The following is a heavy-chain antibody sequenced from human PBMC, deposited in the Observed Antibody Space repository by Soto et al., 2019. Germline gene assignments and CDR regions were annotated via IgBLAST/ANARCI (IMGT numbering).Heavy chain of an antibody. CDR2: INAGNGNT. J-gene: IGHJ5*02. Sequence: GVSAEVCSEDPGVTFASYSRQWVYQAPEQRLEWMGWINAGNGNTKYSQKFQGRVTITRDTSASTAYMELSSLRSEDTAVYYCARERYYYDSSGYYHWFDPWGQGPLVTAS. V-gene: IGHV1-3*01. D-gene: IGHD3-22*01. CDR1: GVTFASYS. CDR3: ARERYYYDSSGYYHWFDP.